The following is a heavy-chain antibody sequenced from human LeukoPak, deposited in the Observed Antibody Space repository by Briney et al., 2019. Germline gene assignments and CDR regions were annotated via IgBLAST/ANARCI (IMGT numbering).Heavy chain of an antibody. Sequence: ASVKVSCKASGYTFTSYGISWVRQAPGQGLEWMGWISAYNGNTNYAQKLQGRVTMTTDTSTSTAYMELRSLRSDDTAVYHCARGFPYYYDSSGYYWAQYNWFDPWGQGTLVTVSS. J-gene: IGHJ5*02. D-gene: IGHD3-22*01. CDR2: ISAYNGNT. V-gene: IGHV1-18*01. CDR1: GYTFTSYG. CDR3: ARGFPYYYDSSGYYWAQYNWFDP.